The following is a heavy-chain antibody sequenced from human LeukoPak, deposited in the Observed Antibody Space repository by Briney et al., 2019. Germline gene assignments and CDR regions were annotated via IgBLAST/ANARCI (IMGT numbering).Heavy chain of an antibody. CDR2: INPSGGST. V-gene: IGHV1-46*01. CDR1: GYTFTSYY. CDR3: ARVSRGNTLYYYDSSGYLGY. J-gene: IGHJ4*02. Sequence: ASVKVSCKASGYTFTSYYMHWVRQAPGQGLEWMGIINPSGGSTSYAQKFQGRVTMTRDTSTSTVYMELSSLRSEDTAVYYCARVSRGNTLYYYDSSGYLGYWGQGTLVTVSS. D-gene: IGHD3-22*01.